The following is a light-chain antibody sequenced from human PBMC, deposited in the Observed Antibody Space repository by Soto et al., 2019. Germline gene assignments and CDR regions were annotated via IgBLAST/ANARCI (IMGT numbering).Light chain of an antibody. CDR2: TSG. V-gene: IGKV1-39*01. CDR1: QRITTY. CDR3: KRPSRPPKP. Sequence: IQMTQSPSSLSASVGDRVTITCRASQRITTYLNWYQQKPGEAPKLLISTSGTLQRGVPSRFSGSGSGTDFTLTNAATHPEHFALYLCKRPSRPPKPFGRGTNLEIK. J-gene: IGKJ2*01.